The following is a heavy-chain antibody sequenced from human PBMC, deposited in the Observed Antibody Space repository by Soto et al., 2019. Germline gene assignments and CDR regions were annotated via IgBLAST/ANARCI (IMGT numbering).Heavy chain of an antibody. J-gene: IGHJ4*02. V-gene: IGHV4-59*01. CDR2: VYFTGTT. CDR3: ARDLASGRRAFDY. Sequence: SSTLSLTCTVSGGSLSSYFYIWVRQPPGEGLEWVWSVYFTGTTCYNPSLKSRFTILVGTAQTPFSLTLWSMPAWDKAVNYCARDLASGRRAFDYWGRGTLVPVPS. D-gene: IGHD6-13*01. CDR1: GGSLSSYF.